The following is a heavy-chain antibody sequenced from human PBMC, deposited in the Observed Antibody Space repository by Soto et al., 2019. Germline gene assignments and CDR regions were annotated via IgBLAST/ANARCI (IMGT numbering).Heavy chain of an antibody. V-gene: IGHV3-7*01. D-gene: IGHD3-22*01. J-gene: IGHJ4*02. CDR1: GFTFSSYW. CDR2: IKQDGSEK. CDR3: ARVGGTSSGYYYFDY. Sequence: GGSLRLSCAASGFTFSSYWMSWVRQAPGKGLEWVANIKQDGSEKYYVDSVKGRFTISRDNAKNSLYLQMNSLRAEDTDVYYCARVGGTSSGYYYFDYWGQGTLVTVSS.